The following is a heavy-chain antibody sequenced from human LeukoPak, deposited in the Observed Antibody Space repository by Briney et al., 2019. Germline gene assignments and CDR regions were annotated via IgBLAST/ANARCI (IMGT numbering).Heavy chain of an antibody. D-gene: IGHD5-12*01. CDR1: GGSISSYY. CDR3: ARGLGRYYYYGMDV. V-gene: IGHV4-59*01. J-gene: IGHJ6*02. CDR2: IYYSGST. Sequence: PSETLSLTCTVSGGSISSYYWSWIRQPPGKGLEWIGYIYYSGSTNYNPSLKSRVTISVDTSKNQFSLKLSSVTAADTAVYYCARGLGRYYYYGMDVWGQGATVTVSS.